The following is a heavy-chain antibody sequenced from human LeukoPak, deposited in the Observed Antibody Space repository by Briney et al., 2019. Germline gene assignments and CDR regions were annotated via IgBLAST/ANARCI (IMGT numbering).Heavy chain of an antibody. J-gene: IGHJ4*02. D-gene: IGHD5-24*01. CDR2: IKQDGSKK. Sequence: GGSLRLSCVASGFPFSSYWMTWVRQAPGKGLEWAANIKQDGSKKSYVDSVKGRFTISRDNAKNSLYLQMNSLRAEDTAIYYCTRVGYIDEGIDYWGQGTLVTVSS. CDR1: GFPFSSYW. CDR3: TRVGYIDEGIDY. V-gene: IGHV3-7*04.